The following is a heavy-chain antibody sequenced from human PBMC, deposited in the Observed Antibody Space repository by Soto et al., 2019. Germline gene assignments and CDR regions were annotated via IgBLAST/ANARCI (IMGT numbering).Heavy chain of an antibody. CDR2: INTGNGNT. Sequence: GASVKVSCKASGYTFTSYAMHWVRQAPGQRLKWMGWINTGNGNTKYSQKFQGRVTITRDTSASTAYMELSSLRSEDTAVYYCARGEGNWNYDYYYYMDVWGKGTTVTVSS. D-gene: IGHD1-20*01. CDR1: GYTFTSYA. V-gene: IGHV1-3*04. J-gene: IGHJ6*03. CDR3: ARGEGNWNYDYYYYMDV.